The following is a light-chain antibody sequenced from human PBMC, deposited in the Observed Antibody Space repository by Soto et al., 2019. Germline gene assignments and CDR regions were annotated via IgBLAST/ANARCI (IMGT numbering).Light chain of an antibody. CDR3: QSYDSSNYVI. V-gene: IGLV6-57*04. CDR1: SGSIASNY. Sequence: NFMLTQPHSVSESPGKTVTISCTSSSGSIASNYVQWYQQRPGSAPTTVIFGGSQRPSGVSDRLSASIDSSSNSASLTISGLQTEDEADYYCQSYDSSNYVIFGGGTKVTVL. CDR2: GGS. J-gene: IGLJ2*01.